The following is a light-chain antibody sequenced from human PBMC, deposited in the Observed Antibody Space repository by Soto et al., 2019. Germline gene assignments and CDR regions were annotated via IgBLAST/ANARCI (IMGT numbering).Light chain of an antibody. Sequence: EIVLTQSPASLSLSPGERATVSCRASQSVPRHLAWYQQRPGLPPRLLIYDASTRATGIPDRFSGSRSGTDFILTISSLEPEDFAVYYCQQSSNWPPEITFGQGTRLEIK. V-gene: IGKV3-11*01. CDR3: QQSSNWPPEIT. CDR1: QSVPRH. CDR2: DAS. J-gene: IGKJ5*01.